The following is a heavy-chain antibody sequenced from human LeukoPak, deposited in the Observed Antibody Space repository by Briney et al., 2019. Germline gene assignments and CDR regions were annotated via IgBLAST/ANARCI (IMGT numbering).Heavy chain of an antibody. V-gene: IGHV1-69*01. CDR1: GGTFSSYA. Sequence: SVKVSCKASGGTFSSYAISWVRQAPGQGLEWMGGIIPIFGTANYAQKFQGRVTITADESTSTAYMELSSLRSEDTAVYYCARYPGIAAAGYGFDYWGQGTLVTVSS. D-gene: IGHD6-13*01. CDR3: ARYPGIAAAGYGFDY. J-gene: IGHJ4*02. CDR2: IIPIFGTA.